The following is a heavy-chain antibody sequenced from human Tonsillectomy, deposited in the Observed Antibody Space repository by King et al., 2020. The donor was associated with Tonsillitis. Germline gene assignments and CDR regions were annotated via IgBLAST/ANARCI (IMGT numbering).Heavy chain of an antibody. CDR2: ISGRGGST. J-gene: IGHJ4*02. CDR1: GFTFSSYA. D-gene: IGHD2-2*01. V-gene: IGHV3-23*04. Sequence: VQLVESGGGLVQPGGSLRLSCAASGFTFSSYAMSWVRQAPGKGLEWVSAISGRGGSTYYADSVKGRFTISRDNSKNTLYLKMNSLRAEDSAGYYCAKGGCSSTSCYYDCDYWGQGTLVTVSS. CDR3: AKGGCSSTSCYYDCDY.